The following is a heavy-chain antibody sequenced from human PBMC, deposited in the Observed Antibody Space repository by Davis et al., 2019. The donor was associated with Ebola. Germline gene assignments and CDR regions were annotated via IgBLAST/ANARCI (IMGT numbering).Heavy chain of an antibody. D-gene: IGHD3-3*01. CDR3: ARVRFLEWLNTDY. Sequence: GESLKISCKGSGYIFASYWIAWVRQMPGKGLEWMGIIYPGDSDTRYSPSFQGQVTISADKSINTAYLQWNSLKASDTAMYYCARVRFLEWLNTDYWGQGTLVTVSS. V-gene: IGHV5-51*01. J-gene: IGHJ4*02. CDR1: GYIFASYW. CDR2: IYPGDSDT.